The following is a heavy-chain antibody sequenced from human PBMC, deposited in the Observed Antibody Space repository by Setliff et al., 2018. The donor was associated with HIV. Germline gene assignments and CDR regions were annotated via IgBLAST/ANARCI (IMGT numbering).Heavy chain of an antibody. V-gene: IGHV3-48*04. D-gene: IGHD6-19*01. J-gene: IGHJ4*02. CDR2: ISSSGSTI. CDR1: GFTFSSYS. Sequence: GGSLRLSCAASGFTFSSYSMNWVRQAPGKGLEWVSYISSSGSTIYYADSVKGRFTISRDNAKNSLYLQMNSLRVEDTAMYYCTKDHLSGWASDCWGQGTLVTVSS. CDR3: TKDHLSGWASDC.